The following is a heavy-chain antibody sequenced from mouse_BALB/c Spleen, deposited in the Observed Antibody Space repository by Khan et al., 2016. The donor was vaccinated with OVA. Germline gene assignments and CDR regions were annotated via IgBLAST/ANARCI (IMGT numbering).Heavy chain of an antibody. V-gene: IGHV5-6*01. Sequence: EVQGGESGGDLVKPGGSLKLSCAASGFTFSTYGMSWVRQTPDKRLEWVATISSGGSYTYYLDNVKGRFTISRDNVKNTLYLQMSSLKSADTAMYYCARLAYYYNSEGFAYWGQGTLVTVSA. J-gene: IGHJ3*01. CDR1: GFTFSTYG. CDR3: ARLAYYYNSEGFAY. D-gene: IGHD1-1*01. CDR2: ISSGGSYT.